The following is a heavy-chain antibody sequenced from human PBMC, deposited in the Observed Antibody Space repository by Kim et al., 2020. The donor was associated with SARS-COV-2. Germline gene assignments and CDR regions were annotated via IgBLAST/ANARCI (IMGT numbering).Heavy chain of an antibody. J-gene: IGHJ6*02. CDR3: AALRSFGPPYIVGAFYYYYGMDV. V-gene: IGHV1-69*13. CDR1: GGTFSSYA. CDR2: IIPIFGTA. Sequence: SVKVSCKASGGTFSSYAISWVRQAPGQGLEWMGGIIPIFGTANYAQKFQGRVTITADESTSTAYMELSSLRSEDTAVYYCAALRSFGPPYIVGAFYYYYGMDVWGQGTTVTVSS. D-gene: IGHD1-26*01.